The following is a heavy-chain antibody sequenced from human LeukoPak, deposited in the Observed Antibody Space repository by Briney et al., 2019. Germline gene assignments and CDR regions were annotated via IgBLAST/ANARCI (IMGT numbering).Heavy chain of an antibody. CDR2: IYHSGST. J-gene: IGHJ3*02. CDR3: ASRSQKYYNSAFDI. D-gene: IGHD3-3*01. V-gene: IGHV4-38-2*01. CDR1: GYSISSGYY. Sequence: SETLSLTCAVSGYSISSGYYWGWIRQPPGKGLEWIGSIYHSGSTYYNPSLKSRVTISVDTSKNQFSLKLSSVTAADTAVYYCASRSQKYYNSAFDIWGQGTMVTVSS.